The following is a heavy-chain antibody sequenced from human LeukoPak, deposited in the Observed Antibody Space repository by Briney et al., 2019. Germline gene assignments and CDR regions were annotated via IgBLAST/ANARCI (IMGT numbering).Heavy chain of an antibody. D-gene: IGHD2-15*01. CDR1: GGTFSSYA. CDR3: ARGGSGGSGGWFDP. Sequence: SVKVSCKASGGTFSSYAISWVRQAPGQGLEWMGGIIPIFGTANYAQKFQGRVTITADESTSTAYMELSSLRSEDTAVYYCARGGSGGSGGWFDPWGQGTLVTVSS. CDR2: IIPIFGTA. V-gene: IGHV1-69*01. J-gene: IGHJ5*02.